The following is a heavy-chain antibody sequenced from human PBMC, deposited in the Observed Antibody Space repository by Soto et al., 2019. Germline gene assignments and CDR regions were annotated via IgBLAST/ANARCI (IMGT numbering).Heavy chain of an antibody. D-gene: IGHD4-17*01. Sequence: PLETPFPPGNVPGGPHPWYCWGRIRQPPGKGLEWIGYIYYSGSTNYNPSLKSRVTISVDTSKNQFSLKLSSVTAADTAVYYCARRYGANFDYWGQGTLVTVSS. CDR2: IYYSGST. CDR1: GGPHPWYC. V-gene: IGHV4-59*08. CDR3: ARRYGANFDY. J-gene: IGHJ4*02.